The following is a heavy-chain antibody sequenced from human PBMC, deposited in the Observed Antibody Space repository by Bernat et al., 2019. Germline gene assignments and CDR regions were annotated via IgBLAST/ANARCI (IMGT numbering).Heavy chain of an antibody. Sequence: QLQLQESGPGLVKPSETLSLTCSVSGVSIKTTNYFWGWVRQPPGKGLEWIGTVYHNGNTYYNPSLESRVTVSVDTSKNDFSLKVYSVTAADTAVYYCARDHLDGSGFWNGMDVWGQGTTVTVSS. D-gene: IGHD3-10*01. CDR3: ARDHLDGSGFWNGMDV. V-gene: IGHV4-39*02. J-gene: IGHJ6*02. CDR1: GVSIKTTNYF. CDR2: VYHNGNT.